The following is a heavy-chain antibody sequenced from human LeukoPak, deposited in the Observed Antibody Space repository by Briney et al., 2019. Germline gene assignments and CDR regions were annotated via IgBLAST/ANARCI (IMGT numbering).Heavy chain of an antibody. V-gene: IGHV3-53*01. Sequence: GGSLRLSCAASGFSVSDSYMSWVRQAPGEGLEWVSVIYSGGGTFYADSVKGRFTISRDNSKNILFLQMKSLTAGDTAVYYCARAGGLRIAVAPIDCWGQGTLVTVSS. CDR2: IYSGGGT. D-gene: IGHD6-19*01. CDR1: GFSVSDSY. CDR3: ARAGGLRIAVAPIDC. J-gene: IGHJ4*02.